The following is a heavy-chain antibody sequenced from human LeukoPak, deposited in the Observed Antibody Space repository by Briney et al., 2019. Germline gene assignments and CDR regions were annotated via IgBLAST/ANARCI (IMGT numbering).Heavy chain of an antibody. CDR1: GGSISRGTYY. Sequence: PSEALSLTCTVSGGSISRGTYYWSWVRHHPGTGLEWIAFIYYSGSTYYNPSLKTGFTISVNTSKYQYYLKLSSVTAADTAVYYCARDWCSSTSCYDAFDIWGQGTMVTVSS. J-gene: IGHJ3*02. CDR3: ARDWCSSTSCYDAFDI. V-gene: IGHV4-31*03. CDR2: IYYSGST. D-gene: IGHD2-2*01.